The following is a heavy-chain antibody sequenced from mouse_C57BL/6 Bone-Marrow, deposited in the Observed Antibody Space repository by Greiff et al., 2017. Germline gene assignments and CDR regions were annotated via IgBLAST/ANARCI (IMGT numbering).Heavy chain of an antibody. CDR3: TSYYSKMFAY. J-gene: IGHJ3*01. D-gene: IGHD2-5*01. Sequence: QVQLQQPGAELVKPGASVKLSCKASGYTFTSYWMHWVKQRPGQGLEWIGMIHPNSGSTNYNEKFKSKATLTVDKSFSTAYMHISTLTSEDSAVYCCTSYYSKMFAYWGQGTLVTVSA. V-gene: IGHV1-64*01. CDR1: GYTFTSYW. CDR2: IHPNSGST.